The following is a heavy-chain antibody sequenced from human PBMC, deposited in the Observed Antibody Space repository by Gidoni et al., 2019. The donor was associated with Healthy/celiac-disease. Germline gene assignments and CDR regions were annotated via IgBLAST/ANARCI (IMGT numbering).Heavy chain of an antibody. V-gene: IGHV3-30*02. Sequence: QVQLVESGGGVVQPGGSLRLSCSASGFTFSSDGLRWVRQAPGKGLEWVAFIRYDGSNKYYADSVKGRFTISRDNSKNTLYLQMNSLRAEDTAVYYCAKGGRGYCSSTSCPGDWFDPWGQGTLVTVSS. CDR2: IRYDGSNK. J-gene: IGHJ5*02. CDR1: GFTFSSDG. CDR3: AKGGRGYCSSTSCPGDWFDP. D-gene: IGHD2-2*01.